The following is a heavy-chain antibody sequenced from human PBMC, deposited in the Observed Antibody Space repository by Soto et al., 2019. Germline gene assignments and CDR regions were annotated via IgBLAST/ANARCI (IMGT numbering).Heavy chain of an antibody. V-gene: IGHV1-18*01. CDR3: ARANSRSWFDP. Sequence: QVQLVQSGAEVKKPGASVRVSCKASGYSFSTHGVSWVRQAPGPGLEWRGWTRAYSGSTHYSQTLEGRVTMTTDTSTSAAYMELRSLVSDDPAVYDCARANSRSWFDPWRQGTLVTVSS. J-gene: IGHJ5*02. CDR1: GYSFSTHG. CDR2: TRAYSGST. D-gene: IGHD3-16*02.